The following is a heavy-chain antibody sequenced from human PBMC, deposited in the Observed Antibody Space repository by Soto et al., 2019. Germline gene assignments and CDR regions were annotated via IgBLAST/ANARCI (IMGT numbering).Heavy chain of an antibody. V-gene: IGHV4-59*01. CDR2: IYYSGST. CDR1: GGSISMYY. D-gene: IGHD1-1*01. CDR3: VIGRRVGLEATHDY. Sequence: SENLSLGCTVYGGSISMYYWSWIRQPPGKGLEWIGYIYYSGSTNYNPSLKSRVTISVDTSKNQFSLKLSSVTAADTAVYHCVIGRRVGLEATHDYWGQG. J-gene: IGHJ4*02.